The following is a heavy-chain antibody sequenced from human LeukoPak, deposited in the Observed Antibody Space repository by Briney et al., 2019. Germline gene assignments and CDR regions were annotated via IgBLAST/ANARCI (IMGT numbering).Heavy chain of an antibody. CDR2: IRSKANSYAT. CDR1: GFTFSGSA. Sequence: PGGSLRLSCAASGFTFSGSAIHWVRQASGKGLEWVGRIRSKANSYATAYAASVKGRFTISRDDSKNTAFLQMNSLKTEDTAVYYCTRLRFLEWLPRANWFDPWGQGTLVTVSS. J-gene: IGHJ5*02. D-gene: IGHD3-3*01. V-gene: IGHV3-73*01. CDR3: TRLRFLEWLPRANWFDP.